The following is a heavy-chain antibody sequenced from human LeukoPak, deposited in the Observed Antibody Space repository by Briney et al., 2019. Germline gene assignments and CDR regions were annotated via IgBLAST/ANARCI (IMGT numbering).Heavy chain of an antibody. CDR3: ASTKEDYGGNPTPDY. V-gene: IGHV3-30*03. CDR2: ISYDGSNK. J-gene: IGHJ4*02. CDR1: GFTFSTYS. D-gene: IGHD4-23*01. Sequence: PGGSLRLSCAASGFTFSTYSMNWVRQAPGKGLEWVAVISYDGSNKYYADSVKGRFTISRDNSKNTLYLQMNSLRAEDTAVYYCASTKEDYGGNPTPDYWGQGTLVTVSS.